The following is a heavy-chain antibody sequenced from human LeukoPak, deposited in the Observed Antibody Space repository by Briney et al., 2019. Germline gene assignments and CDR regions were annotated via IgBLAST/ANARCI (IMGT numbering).Heavy chain of an antibody. D-gene: IGHD2-8*01. J-gene: IGHJ6*02. CDR1: GFTFSSHG. V-gene: IGHV3-30*18. CDR2: ISYDGSNK. Sequence: SGGSLRLSCAASGFTFSSHGMHWVRQAPVKGLEWVAVISYDGSNKYYADSVKGRFTISRDNSKNTLYLQMNSLRAEDTAVYYCAKDGLGYCTNGVCSAPYYYYYYGMDVWGQGTTVTVSS. CDR3: AKDGLGYCTNGVCSAPYYYYYYGMDV.